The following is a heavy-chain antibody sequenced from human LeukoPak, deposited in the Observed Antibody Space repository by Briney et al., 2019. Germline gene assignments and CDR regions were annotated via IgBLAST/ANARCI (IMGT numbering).Heavy chain of an antibody. D-gene: IGHD2/OR15-2a*01. CDR1: GYSFSSYG. V-gene: IGHV1-18*01. Sequence: ASVKLSCKTSGYSFSSYGISWVRQAPGQGLEWLGWISGYNGNTNYAPRVQGRATMTRDISTTTVYMDLTSLRSDDTAVYHCARDMGNSGLDVWGKGTTVSV. J-gene: IGHJ6*04. CDR3: ARDMGNSGLDV. CDR2: ISGYNGNT.